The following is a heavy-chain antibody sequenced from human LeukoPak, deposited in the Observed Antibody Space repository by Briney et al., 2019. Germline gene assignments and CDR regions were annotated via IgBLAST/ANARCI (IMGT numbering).Heavy chain of an antibody. D-gene: IGHD3-3*01. Sequence: GGSLRLSCAASEFTFSSYNMNWVRQAPGKGLEWVSCISGSGKYIYYADSVKGRFTISRDNAKNSLYLQMNSLRAEDTAVYYCAREPFWSGYYSNLHFDYWGQGTLVTVSS. CDR1: EFTFSSYN. V-gene: IGHV3-21*01. J-gene: IGHJ4*02. CDR2: ISGSGKYI. CDR3: AREPFWSGYYSNLHFDY.